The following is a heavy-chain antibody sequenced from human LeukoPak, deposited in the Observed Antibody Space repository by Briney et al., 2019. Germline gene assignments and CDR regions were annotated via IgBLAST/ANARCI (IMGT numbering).Heavy chain of an antibody. CDR1: GGSFSGYY. Sequence: SETLSLTCAVYGGSFSGYYWSWIRQPPGKGLEWIGEINHSGSTNYNPSLKSRVTISVDTSKNQFSLKLSSVTAADTAVYYCARGWMVATTYYFDYWGQGTLVTVSS. J-gene: IGHJ4*02. V-gene: IGHV4-34*01. CDR2: INHSGST. CDR3: ARGWMVATTYYFDY. D-gene: IGHD5-24*01.